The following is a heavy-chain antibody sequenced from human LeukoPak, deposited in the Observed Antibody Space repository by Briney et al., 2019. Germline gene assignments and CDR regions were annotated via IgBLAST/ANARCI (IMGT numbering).Heavy chain of an antibody. Sequence: PGASVKVSCKASGYTFTSYDINWVRQVTGQGLEWMGWTNPKSGNTGYAQKFQGRVTITRNTSISTAYMEVSSLRYEDTAVYYCARRAVDNSYYYYMDVWGKGTTVTVSS. J-gene: IGHJ6*03. CDR2: TNPKSGNT. CDR1: GYTFTSYD. CDR3: ARRAVDNSYYYYMDV. D-gene: IGHD6-19*01. V-gene: IGHV1-8*03.